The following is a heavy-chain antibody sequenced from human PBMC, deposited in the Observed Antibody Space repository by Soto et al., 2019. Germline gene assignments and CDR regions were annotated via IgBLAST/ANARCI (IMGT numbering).Heavy chain of an antibody. CDR2: ISAYNGNT. CDR1: GYTFTSYG. Sequence: QVQLVQSGAEVKKPGASVKVSCKASGYTFTSYGISWVRQAPGQGLEWLGWISAYNGNTNYAQKLQGRVTMTTDTSTRTAYMERRSLRSDDTAVSYCARDPVERGWYSISWYDYWGQGTLFTVYS. CDR3: ARDPVERGWYSISWYDY. D-gene: IGHD6-13*01. J-gene: IGHJ4*02. V-gene: IGHV1-18*01.